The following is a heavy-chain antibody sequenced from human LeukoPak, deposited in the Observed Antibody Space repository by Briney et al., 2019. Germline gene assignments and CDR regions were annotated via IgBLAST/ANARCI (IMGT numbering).Heavy chain of an antibody. D-gene: IGHD1-14*01. CDR1: GGSISSYY. Sequence: PSETLSLTCTVSGGSISSYYWSWIRQPPGKGLELIGYIYYSGSTYYNPSLKSRVTISVDTSKNQFSLKLNSVTAADTAVYYCAGSRSSRSKSSFDYWGQGTLVTVSS. CDR2: IYYSGST. J-gene: IGHJ4*02. CDR3: AGSRSSRSKSSFDY. V-gene: IGHV4-59*01.